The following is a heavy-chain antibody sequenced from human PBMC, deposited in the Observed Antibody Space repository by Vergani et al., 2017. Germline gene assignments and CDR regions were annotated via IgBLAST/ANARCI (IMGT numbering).Heavy chain of an antibody. D-gene: IGHD3-16*01. V-gene: IGHV4-34*01. CDR2: INHSGTI. J-gene: IGHJ3*01. CDR1: GGSLSGYY. Sequence: QVQLQQWGPGLLKPSETLSLTCAVYGGSLSGYYWSWIRLAPGKGLEWIGEINHSGTINYNPTLKSPFNVSIDTSRDHFSLKLRSVSAADTAVYFFARRAERWGTLLRDDFDVWGQGTFVTVSP. CDR3: ARRAERWGTLLRDDFDV.